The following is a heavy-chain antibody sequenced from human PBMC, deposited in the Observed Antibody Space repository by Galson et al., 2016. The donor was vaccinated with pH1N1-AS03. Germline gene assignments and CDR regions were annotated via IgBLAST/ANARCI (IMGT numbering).Heavy chain of an antibody. J-gene: IGHJ5*02. V-gene: IGHV1-2*02. CDR1: GYTLTEYY. CDR3: ARNRPIAGSGTDGFDP. D-gene: IGHD3-10*01. Sequence: SVKVSCKASGYTLTEYYLHWVRQAPGQGPEWMGWINPNSGGTKYAQKFQGRVTMTRDTSISTAYMEMSNLKSDDTAVYYCARNRPIAGSGTDGFDPWGQGTLVAVSS. CDR2: INPNSGGT.